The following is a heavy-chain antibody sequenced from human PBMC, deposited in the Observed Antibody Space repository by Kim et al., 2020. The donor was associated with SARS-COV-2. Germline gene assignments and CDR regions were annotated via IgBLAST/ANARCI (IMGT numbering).Heavy chain of an antibody. Sequence: GGSLRLSCAASGFTFSDYYMSWIRQAPGKWLEWVSYISSSGSTIYYADSVKGRFTISRENAKNSLYLQMNSLRAEDTAVSYCARDVRYYYDSSGYFPDAFDIWGQGTMVTVSS. V-gene: IGHV3-11*01. D-gene: IGHD3-22*01. J-gene: IGHJ3*02. CDR3: ARDVRYYYDSSGYFPDAFDI. CDR1: GFTFSDYY. CDR2: ISSSGSTI.